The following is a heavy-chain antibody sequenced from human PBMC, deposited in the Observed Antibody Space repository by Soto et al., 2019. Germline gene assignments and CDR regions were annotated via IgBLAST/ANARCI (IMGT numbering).Heavy chain of an antibody. CDR3: ARGPRRRGYIYPSEYYFDS. CDR1: GYTFTSYD. V-gene: IGHV1-8*01. D-gene: IGHD5-18*01. Sequence: SVTVSCTASGYTFTSYDINWVRQATGQGLDWMGWMNPNSGNTGYAQKFQGRVTMTMNTSISTAYMELSSLRSEDTAGYYCARGPRRRGYIYPSEYYFDSWGQGTLVTFSS. CDR2: MNPNSGNT. J-gene: IGHJ4*02.